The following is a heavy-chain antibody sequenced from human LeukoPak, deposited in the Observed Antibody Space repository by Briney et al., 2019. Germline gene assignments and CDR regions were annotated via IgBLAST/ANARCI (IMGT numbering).Heavy chain of an antibody. CDR2: INHSGST. D-gene: IGHD6-6*01. CDR1: GGSFSGYY. J-gene: IGHJ5*02. Sequence: SETLSLTCAVYGGSFSGYYWSWIRQPPGKGLEWIGEINHSGSTNYNPSLKSRVTISVDTSKNQFSLKLSSVTAADTAVYYCARGQFFSTRIAARVGLDPWGQGTLVTVSS. CDR3: ARGQFFSTRIAARVGLDP. V-gene: IGHV4-34*01.